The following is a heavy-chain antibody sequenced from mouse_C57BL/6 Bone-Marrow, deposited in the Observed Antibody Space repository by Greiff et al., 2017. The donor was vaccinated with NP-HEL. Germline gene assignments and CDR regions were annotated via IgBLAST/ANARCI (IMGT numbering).Heavy chain of an antibody. CDR1: GYTFTSYW. Sequence: QVQLQQPGAELVMPGASVKLSCKASGYTFTSYWMHWVKQRPGQGLEWIGEIDPSDSYTNYNQKFKGKSTLTVDKSSSTAYMQLSSLTSEDSAVYYCSLLRPQDFDYWCQGTTLTVSS. D-gene: IGHD1-2*01. V-gene: IGHV1-69*01. J-gene: IGHJ2*01. CDR3: SLLRPQDFDY. CDR2: IDPSDSYT.